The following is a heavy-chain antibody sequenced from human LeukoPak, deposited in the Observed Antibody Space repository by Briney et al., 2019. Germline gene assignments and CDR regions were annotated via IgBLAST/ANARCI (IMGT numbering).Heavy chain of an antibody. V-gene: IGHV3-30*18. Sequence: GGSLRLSSAASAFTFSSYAMHWVRQAPGKGLEWVAVILYDGSNKKYADSVEGRFTISRDNSKNTLYLQMNSLRAGDTAVYYCAKVGQPWSIWDYFDYWGQGTLVTVSS. J-gene: IGHJ4*02. D-gene: IGHD3-16*01. CDR3: AKVGQPWSIWDYFDY. CDR1: AFTFSSYA. CDR2: ILYDGSNK.